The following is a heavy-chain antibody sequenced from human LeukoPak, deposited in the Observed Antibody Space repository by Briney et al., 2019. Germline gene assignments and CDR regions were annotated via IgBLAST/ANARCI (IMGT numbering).Heavy chain of an antibody. Sequence: PSETLSLTGTVSGGSISSSSYYWGWIRQPPGKGLEWIGSIYYSGSTYYNPSLKSRVTISVDTSTNQFSLKLSSVTAADTAVYYCASSEQWLGTFDYWGQGTLVTVSS. J-gene: IGHJ4*02. CDR1: GGSISSSSYY. CDR2: IYYSGST. V-gene: IGHV4-39*01. D-gene: IGHD6-19*01. CDR3: ASSEQWLGTFDY.